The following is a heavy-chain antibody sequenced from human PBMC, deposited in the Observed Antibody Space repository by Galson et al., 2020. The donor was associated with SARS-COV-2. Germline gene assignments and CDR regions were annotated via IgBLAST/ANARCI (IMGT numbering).Heavy chain of an antibody. Sequence: SETLSLTCTVSGGSINSGSYYWSWIRQPAGKGLEWIGRIYTSGSTNYNPSLKSRVTISLDTSKNQFSLRLSSVTAADTAVYYCARESLWELYFDYWGQGTLVTVSS. J-gene: IGHJ4*02. D-gene: IGHD1-26*01. V-gene: IGHV4-61*02. CDR1: GGSINSGSYY. CDR2: IYTSGST. CDR3: ARESLWELYFDY.